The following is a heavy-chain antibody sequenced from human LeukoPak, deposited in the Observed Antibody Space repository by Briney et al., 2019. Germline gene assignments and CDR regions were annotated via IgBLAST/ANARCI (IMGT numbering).Heavy chain of an antibody. CDR1: GDSMSPYY. J-gene: IGHJ6*04. CDR3: AREKPAVPTAVDV. Sequence: SETLSLTCSVSGDSMSPYYWSWIRQAPGKGLEWIGRIYSRGTTNYNPSLRSRTTISVDKSKNQFSLKLTSVTAADTAVYYCAREKPAVPTAVDVWGRGTTVIVSP. V-gene: IGHV4-4*07. CDR2: IYSRGTT. D-gene: IGHD2-2*01.